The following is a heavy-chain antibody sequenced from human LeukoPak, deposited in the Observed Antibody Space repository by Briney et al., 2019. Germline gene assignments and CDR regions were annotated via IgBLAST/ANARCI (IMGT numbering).Heavy chain of an antibody. CDR1: GFTFSSTW. Sequence: GGSLRLSCAGSGFTFSSTWMSWVRQAPGKGLEWVGNIKEDGSEKYYVDSVKGRFTISRDNAKNSLYLQMSSLRAEDTAVYYCARDPWHGAFDIWGQGTMVTVSS. J-gene: IGHJ3*02. CDR3: ARDPWHGAFDI. V-gene: IGHV3-7*01. CDR2: IKEDGSEK.